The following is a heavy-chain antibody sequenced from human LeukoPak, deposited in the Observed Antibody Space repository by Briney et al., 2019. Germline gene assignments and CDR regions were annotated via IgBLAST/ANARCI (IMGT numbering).Heavy chain of an antibody. CDR1: GGSISSGGYY. D-gene: IGHD5-18*01. J-gene: IGHJ3*02. V-gene: IGHV4-31*03. Sequence: SETLSLTCTVSGGSISSGGYYWSWIRQHPGKGLEWIGYIYYSGSTYYNPSLKSRVTISVDTSKNQLSLKLSSVTAADTAVYYCARGGYSYGYFGAFDIWGQGTMVTVSS. CDR3: ARGGYSYGYFGAFDI. CDR2: IYYSGST.